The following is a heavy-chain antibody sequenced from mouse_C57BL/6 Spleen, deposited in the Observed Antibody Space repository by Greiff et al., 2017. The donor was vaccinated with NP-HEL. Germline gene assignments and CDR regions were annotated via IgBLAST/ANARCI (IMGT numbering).Heavy chain of an antibody. Sequence: QVQLQQPGAELVKPGASVKLSCKASGYTFTSYWMHWVKQRPGQGLEWIGMIHPNSGSTNYNEKFKSKATLTVDKSSSTAYMQLSSLTSEDSAVYYCARSPNWDGAMDYWGQGTSVTVSS. CDR1: GYTFTSYW. D-gene: IGHD4-1*01. CDR2: IHPNSGST. J-gene: IGHJ4*01. CDR3: ARSPNWDGAMDY. V-gene: IGHV1-64*01.